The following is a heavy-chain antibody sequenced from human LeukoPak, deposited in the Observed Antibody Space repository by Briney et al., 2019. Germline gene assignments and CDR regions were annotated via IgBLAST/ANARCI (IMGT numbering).Heavy chain of an antibody. J-gene: IGHJ5*02. CDR3: ARDRVAAAGIDNWFNP. V-gene: IGHV1-3*01. Sequence: ASVKVSCKASGYTFTSYAMHWVRQAPGQRLEWMGWINAGNGNTKYSQKFQGRVTITRDTSASTAYMELSSLRSEDTAVYYCARDRVAAAGIDNWFNPWGQGTLVTVSS. D-gene: IGHD6-13*01. CDR2: INAGNGNT. CDR1: GYTFTSYA.